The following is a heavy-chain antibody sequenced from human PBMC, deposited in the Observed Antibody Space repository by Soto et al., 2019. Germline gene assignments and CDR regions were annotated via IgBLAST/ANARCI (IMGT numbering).Heavy chain of an antibody. J-gene: IGHJ4*02. CDR3: AIVGRDGDNLKTLDY. Sequence: AKLKVSCTASGYTFTSYYMHWVRQAPGQGVEWMGIINPSGGSTSYAQKFQGRVTMTRDTSTSTVYMGLSSLRSDDTAVYYCAIVGRDGDNLKTLDYWGQGTLVIVSS. CDR1: GYTFTSYY. V-gene: IGHV1-46*01. CDR2: INPSGGST.